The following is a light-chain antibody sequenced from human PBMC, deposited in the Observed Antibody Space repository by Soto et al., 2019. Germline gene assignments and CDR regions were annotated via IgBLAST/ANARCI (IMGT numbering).Light chain of an antibody. CDR3: QHSYSTPFT. CDR1: QSISSY. Sequence: DIQLTQSPSSLSASVGDRVTITCRASQSISSYLYWYQQKPRKAPNLLIYAASSSQSGVPSRFSGSGSGTDFTLNISSRQPEDFATYCCQHSYSTPFTFGPGTKVDIK. V-gene: IGKV1-39*01. CDR2: AAS. J-gene: IGKJ3*01.